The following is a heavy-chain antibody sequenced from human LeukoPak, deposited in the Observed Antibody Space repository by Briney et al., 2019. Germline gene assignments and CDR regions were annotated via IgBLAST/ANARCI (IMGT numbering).Heavy chain of an antibody. D-gene: IGHD5-12*01. V-gene: IGHV4-39*07. CDR2: IYYSGST. CDR3: ARDRGVATDFDY. Sequence: SETLSLTCTVSGGSISSSSYYWGWIRQPPGKGLEWIGSIYYSGSTYYNPSLKSRVTISVDTSKNQFSLKLSSVTAADTAVYYCARDRGVATDFDYWGQGTLVNVSS. CDR1: GGSISSSSYY. J-gene: IGHJ4*02.